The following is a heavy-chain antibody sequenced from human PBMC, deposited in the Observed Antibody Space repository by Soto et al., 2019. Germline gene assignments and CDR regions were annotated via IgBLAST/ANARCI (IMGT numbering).Heavy chain of an antibody. D-gene: IGHD2-15*01. CDR3: ASPGYCSGGSCYKNSDPFDH. Sequence: QVQLVQSGAEVKKPGSSVKVSCKASGGTFSSYTISWVRQAPGQGLEWMGRIIPILGIANYAQKFQGRVTITADKSTSTAYMELSSLRSEDTAVYYCASPGYCSGGSCYKNSDPFDHWGQGTLVTVSS. J-gene: IGHJ4*02. CDR2: IIPILGIA. V-gene: IGHV1-69*02. CDR1: GGTFSSYT.